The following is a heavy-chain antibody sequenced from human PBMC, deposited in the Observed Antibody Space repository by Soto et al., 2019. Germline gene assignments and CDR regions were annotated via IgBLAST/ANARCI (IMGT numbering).Heavy chain of an antibody. J-gene: IGHJ5*02. CDR3: ARGITGTTFPQGEPKNCFDP. V-gene: IGHV1-69*13. CDR1: GGTFSSYA. D-gene: IGHD1-7*01. CDR2: IIPIFGTA. Sequence: GASVKVSCEASGGTFSSYAISWVRQAPGQGLEWMGGIIPIFGTASYAQKFQGRVTITADESTSTAYMELSSLRSEDTAVYYCARGITGTTFPQGEPKNCFDPWGQGTLVTVSS.